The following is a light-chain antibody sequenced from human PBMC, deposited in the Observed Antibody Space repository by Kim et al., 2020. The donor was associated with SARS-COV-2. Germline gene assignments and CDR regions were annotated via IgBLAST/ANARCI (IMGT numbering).Light chain of an antibody. CDR3: GTWDDTLRAGV. CDR2: DSN. Sequence: QTGPFPCSGTTANHRKNYASWHQHPPATTPTLLIYDSNKQPSGMPDRFAGSKSDSSATLDITGLQTGDEADYCCGTWDDTLRAGVFGGGTQLTVL. J-gene: IGLJ3*02. V-gene: IGLV1-51*01. CDR1: TANHRKNY.